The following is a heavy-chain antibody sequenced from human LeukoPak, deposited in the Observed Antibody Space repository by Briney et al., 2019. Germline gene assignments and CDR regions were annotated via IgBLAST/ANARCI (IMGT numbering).Heavy chain of an antibody. J-gene: IGHJ4*02. CDR2: IYYSGST. CDR1: GGSISSSSYY. Sequence: SETLSLTCTVSGGSISSSSYYWGWIRQPPGKGLEWIGSIYYSGSTYYNPSLKSRVTISVDTSKNQFSLKLSSVTAADTAVYYCARQAVAATGYFDYWGQGTLVTVSS. D-gene: IGHD6-13*01. CDR3: ARQAVAATGYFDY. V-gene: IGHV4-39*01.